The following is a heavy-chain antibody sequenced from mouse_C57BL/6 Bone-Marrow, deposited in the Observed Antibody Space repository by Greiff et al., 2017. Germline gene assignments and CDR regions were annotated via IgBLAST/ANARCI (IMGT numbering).Heavy chain of an antibody. CDR3: AFQYYYGSSHFDY. J-gene: IGHJ2*01. V-gene: IGHV1-61*01. CDR1: GYTFTSYW. Sequence: VQLQQPGAELARPGSSVKLSCKASGYTFTSYWMDWVKQRPGQGLEWIGNIYPSDSETHYNQKFKDKATLTVDKSSSTAYMQLSSLTSEDSAVYYCAFQYYYGSSHFDYWGQGTTLTVSS. CDR2: IYPSDSET. D-gene: IGHD1-1*01.